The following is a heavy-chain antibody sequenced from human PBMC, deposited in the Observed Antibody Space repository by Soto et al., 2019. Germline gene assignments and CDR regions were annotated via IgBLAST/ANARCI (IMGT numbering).Heavy chain of an antibody. D-gene: IGHD5-18*01. CDR2: ISGSGGST. V-gene: IGHV3-23*01. CDR3: AKAGGGEVLRRGIQLWLPDY. J-gene: IGHJ4*02. CDR1: GFTFSSYA. Sequence: EVQLLESGGGLVQPGGSLRLSCAASGFTFSSYAMSWVRQAPGKGLEWVSAISGSGGSTYYADSVKGRFTISRDNSKNSLYLQMNGLSAEDTAVYYCAKAGGGEVLRRGIQLWLPDYWGQGTLVTVSS.